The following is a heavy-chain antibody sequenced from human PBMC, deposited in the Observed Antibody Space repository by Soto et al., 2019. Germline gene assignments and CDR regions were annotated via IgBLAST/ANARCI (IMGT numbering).Heavy chain of an antibody. J-gene: IGHJ4*02. V-gene: IGHV3-20*04. CDR3: ARDLNYDILTGPDY. Sequence: GGSLRLSCAASGFTFDDYGMSWVRQAPGKGLEWVSGINWNGGSTGYADSVKGRFTISRDNAKNSLYLQMNSLRAEDTALYYCARDLNYDILTGPDYWGQGTLVTSPQ. CDR1: GFTFDDYG. CDR2: INWNGGST. D-gene: IGHD3-9*01.